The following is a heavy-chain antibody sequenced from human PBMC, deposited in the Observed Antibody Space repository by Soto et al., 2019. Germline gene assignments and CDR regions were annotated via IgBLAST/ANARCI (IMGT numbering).Heavy chain of an antibody. D-gene: IGHD4-4*01. CDR2: ISSNGGSI. J-gene: IGHJ6*02. V-gene: IGHV3-64*01. CDR1: GFTFSSYA. Sequence: GRSLRLSCAASGFTFSSYAMHWVRQAPGKGLEYVSAISSNGGSIYYGNSVKGRFTISRDNSKNTLYLQMGSLRAEDMAVYYCARLHNYNYALDVCGQGTTVTVSS. CDR3: ARLHNYNYALDV.